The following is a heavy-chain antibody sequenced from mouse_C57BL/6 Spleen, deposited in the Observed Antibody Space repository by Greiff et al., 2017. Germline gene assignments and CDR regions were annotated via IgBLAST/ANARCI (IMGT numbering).Heavy chain of an antibody. D-gene: IGHD2-1*01. CDR1: GYTFTNYW. Sequence: VKVVESGAELVRPGTSVKMSCKASGYTFTNYWIGWAKQRPGHGLEWIGDIYPGGGYTNYNEKFKGKATLTADKSSSTAYMQFSSLTSEDSAIYYCARGDYGNSYYFDYWGQGTTLTVSS. J-gene: IGHJ2*01. CDR3: ARGDYGNSYYFDY. CDR2: IYPGGGYT. V-gene: IGHV1-63*01.